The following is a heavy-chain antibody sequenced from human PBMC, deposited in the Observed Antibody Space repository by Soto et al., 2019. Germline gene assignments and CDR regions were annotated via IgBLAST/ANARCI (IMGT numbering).Heavy chain of an antibody. CDR3: ARALSGYDSSGG. CDR1: GYTFSRYS. D-gene: IGHD3-22*01. CDR2: ISRSSSTI. V-gene: IGHV3-48*02. Sequence: EVQLVESGGGLVQPGGTLRLSCAASGYTFSRYSMNWVHQAPGKGLEWVSYISRSSSTIYYAYSVTGRFTISRDNAKNSLYLQMNSLIDEDTAVYYCARALSGYDSSGGWGQGTLVTVSS. J-gene: IGHJ4*02.